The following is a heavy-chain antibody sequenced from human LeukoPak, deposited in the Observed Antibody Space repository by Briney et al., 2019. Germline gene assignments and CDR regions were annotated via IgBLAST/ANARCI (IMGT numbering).Heavy chain of an antibody. Sequence: MPSETLSLTCTVSGGSISSCYWTWIRQPPGKGLEWIGYIYCSGSTNYNPSLKSRVTLSVDTSKNQFSLRLSSVTAADTAVYYCARIRGGITGTDFDYWGQGTLVTVSS. CDR1: GGSISSCY. J-gene: IGHJ4*02. CDR3: ARIRGGITGTDFDY. V-gene: IGHV4-59*01. CDR2: IYCSGST. D-gene: IGHD1-20*01.